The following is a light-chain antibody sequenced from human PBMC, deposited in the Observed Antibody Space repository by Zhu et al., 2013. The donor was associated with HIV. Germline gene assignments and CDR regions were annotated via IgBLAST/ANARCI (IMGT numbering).Light chain of an antibody. CDR3: QQRSNWPPYT. CDR2: GAS. J-gene: IGKJ2*01. Sequence: EIVMMQSPATLSVSPGEGATLSCRASQSVTSNLAWYQQKPGQAPRLLIYGASTRATGIPARFSGSGSGTDFTLTISSLEPEDFAVYYCQQRSNWPPYTFGQGTKLEIK. V-gene: IGKV3-15*01. CDR1: QSVTSN.